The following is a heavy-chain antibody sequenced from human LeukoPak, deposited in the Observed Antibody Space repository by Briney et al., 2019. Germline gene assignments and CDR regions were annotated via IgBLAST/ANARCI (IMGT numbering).Heavy chain of an antibody. CDR3: ARQHTSGAGPFDY. V-gene: IGHV5-51*01. J-gene: IGHJ4*02. Sequence: GDSLQISCKGSGYSFTSYWIGWVRQLPGKGLEWMGIIYPGDSDTRYSPSFQGQVTISADKSISTAYLHWSSLKASDTAMYYCARQHTSGAGPFDYWGQGTLVTVSS. D-gene: IGHD6-19*01. CDR2: IYPGDSDT. CDR1: GYSFTSYW.